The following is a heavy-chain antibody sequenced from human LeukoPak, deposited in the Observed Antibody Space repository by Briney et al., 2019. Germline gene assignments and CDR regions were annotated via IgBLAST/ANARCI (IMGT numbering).Heavy chain of an antibody. CDR1: GFTFENYV. Sequence: GGSLRLSCEASGFTFENYVMSWVRQAPGKGLEWVSTINWNGGSTGYADSVKGRFTISRDNAKNSLFLQMNSLRAEDTAFYYCAREDYNWNDYYYGMDVWGQGTTVTVSS. J-gene: IGHJ6*02. V-gene: IGHV3-20*04. CDR3: AREDYNWNDYYYGMDV. D-gene: IGHD1-20*01. CDR2: INWNGGST.